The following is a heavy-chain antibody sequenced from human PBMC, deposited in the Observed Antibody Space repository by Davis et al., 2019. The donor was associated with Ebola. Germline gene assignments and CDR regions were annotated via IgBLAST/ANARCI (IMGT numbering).Heavy chain of an antibody. V-gene: IGHV1-18*01. CDR2: ISAYNGNT. J-gene: IGHJ4*02. D-gene: IGHD3-3*01. Sequence: ASMKVSCKASGYTFTSYGISWVRQAPGQGLEWMGWISAYNGNTNYAQKLQGRVTMTTDTSTSTAYMELRSLRSDDTAVYYCAREGSYDFWSGYYRYFDYWGQGTLVTVSS. CDR1: GYTFTSYG. CDR3: AREGSYDFWSGYYRYFDY.